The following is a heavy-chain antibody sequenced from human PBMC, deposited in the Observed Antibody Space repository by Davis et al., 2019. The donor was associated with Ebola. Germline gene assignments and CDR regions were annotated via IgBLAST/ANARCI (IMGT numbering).Heavy chain of an antibody. V-gene: IGHV3-11*01. J-gene: IGHJ6*02. CDR2: ISSSGSTI. D-gene: IGHD6-6*01. CDR1: GFTFSDYY. CDR3: RWYSSSLYGMDV. Sequence: GESLKISCAASGFTFSDYYMSWIRQAPGKGLEWVSYISSSGSTIYYADSVKGRFTISRDNAKNSLYLQMNSLRAEDTAVYYCRWYSSSLYGMDVWGQGTTVTVSS.